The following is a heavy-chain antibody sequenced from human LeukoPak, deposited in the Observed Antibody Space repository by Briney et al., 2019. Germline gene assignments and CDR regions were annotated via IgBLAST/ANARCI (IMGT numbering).Heavy chain of an antibody. CDR3: ARIPRRPTGAVFDI. Sequence: ASVKVSCKASGYTFSSYDINWVRQATGQGLEWMGWMNPNSGNTGYAQKFQGRVTMTRNTSISTAYMELSRLRSDDTAVYYCARIPRRPTGAVFDIWGQGTMVTVSS. D-gene: IGHD2-21*01. J-gene: IGHJ3*02. CDR1: GYTFSSYD. CDR2: MNPNSGNT. V-gene: IGHV1-8*01.